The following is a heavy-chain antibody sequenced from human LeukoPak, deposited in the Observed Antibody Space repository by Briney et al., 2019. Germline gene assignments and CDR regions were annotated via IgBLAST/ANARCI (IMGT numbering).Heavy chain of an antibody. Sequence: SETLSLTCAVYGGSFSGYYWSWIRQPPGKGLDWIGEINHSGSTNYNPSLKSRVTIPVDTSKNQFSLKLSSVTAADTAVYYCARSGSRRITMIVVGRYNWFDPWGQGTLVTVSS. V-gene: IGHV4-34*01. D-gene: IGHD3-22*01. J-gene: IGHJ5*02. CDR3: ARSGSRRITMIVVGRYNWFDP. CDR1: GGSFSGYY. CDR2: INHSGST.